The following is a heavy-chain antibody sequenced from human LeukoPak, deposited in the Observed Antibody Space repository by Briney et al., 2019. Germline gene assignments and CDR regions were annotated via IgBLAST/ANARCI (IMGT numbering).Heavy chain of an antibody. CDR1: GCTFSSYS. Sequence: GGFLRLSCAASGCTFSSYSMSWVRQAPGKGLEWVSYINSSRNTIYYADSVKGRFTISRDNAKNSLYLQMNSLRDEHTAVYYCARDILTKQAYSGYDNWGQGTLVTVSS. D-gene: IGHD5-12*01. J-gene: IGHJ4*02. CDR2: INSSRNTI. V-gene: IGHV3-48*02. CDR3: ARDILTKQAYSGYDN.